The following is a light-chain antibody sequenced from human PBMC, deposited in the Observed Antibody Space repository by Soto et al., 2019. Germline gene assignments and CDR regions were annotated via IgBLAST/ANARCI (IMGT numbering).Light chain of an antibody. CDR2: DVS. Sequence: HSVLTQPSSVSGPPVQSITISCTGTSSDVGGYNYVSWYQHHPGKAPKLMIFDVSNRPSGVSNRFSGSKSGNTASLTISGLQPEDEADYYCSSYTTSNTRQIVFGTGTKVTVL. V-gene: IGLV2-14*03. J-gene: IGLJ1*01. CDR1: SSDVGGYNY. CDR3: SSYTTSNTRQIV.